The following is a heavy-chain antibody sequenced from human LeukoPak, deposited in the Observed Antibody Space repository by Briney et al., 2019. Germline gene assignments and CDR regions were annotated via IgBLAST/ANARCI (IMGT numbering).Heavy chain of an antibody. J-gene: IGHJ4*02. CDR2: IRSKTYGGTT. D-gene: IGHD3-16*02. V-gene: IGHV3-49*03. CDR1: GFTFSDYY. CDR3: TRDRYDDYVWGSYRYYDY. Sequence: GGSLRLSCAASGFTFSDYYMSWIRQAPGKGLEWVGFIRSKTYGGTTEYAASVKGRFTISRDNSKSIAYLQMNSLKTEDTAMYYCTRDRYDDYVWGSYRYYDYWGQGTPVTVSS.